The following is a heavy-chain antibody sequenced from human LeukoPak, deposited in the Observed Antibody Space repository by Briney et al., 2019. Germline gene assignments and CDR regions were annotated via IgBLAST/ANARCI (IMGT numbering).Heavy chain of an antibody. Sequence: PGGSLRLSCAASGFTLSNAWMSWVRQAPGKGLEWVGRIKSKTDGGTTDYDAPVKGRFTISRDDSKNTLYLQMNSLKTEDTAVYYCTTETLRGYSYGLDSWGQGTLVTVSS. CDR1: GFTLSNAW. V-gene: IGHV3-15*01. CDR3: TTETLRGYSYGLDS. CDR2: IKSKTDGGTT. J-gene: IGHJ4*02. D-gene: IGHD5-18*01.